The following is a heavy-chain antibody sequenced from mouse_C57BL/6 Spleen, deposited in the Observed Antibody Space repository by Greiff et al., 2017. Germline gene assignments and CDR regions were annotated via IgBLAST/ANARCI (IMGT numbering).Heavy chain of an antibody. V-gene: IGHV1-69*01. J-gene: IGHJ3*01. Sequence: QVQLQQPGAELVMPGASVKLSCKASGYTFTSYWMHWVKQRPGQGLEWIGEIDPSDSYTNYNQKFKDKDTLTADKSSSTAYMQLSSLTYEDSAVYYCARDCDGYYTCFAYWGQGTLVTVSA. D-gene: IGHD2-3*01. CDR1: GYTFTSYW. CDR3: ARDCDGYYTCFAY. CDR2: IDPSDSYT.